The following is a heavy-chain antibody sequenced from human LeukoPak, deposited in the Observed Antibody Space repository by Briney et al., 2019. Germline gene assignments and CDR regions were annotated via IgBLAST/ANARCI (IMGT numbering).Heavy chain of an antibody. D-gene: IGHD2-15*01. J-gene: IGHJ4*02. CDR1: GFTFSSYS. V-gene: IGHV3-48*01. CDR3: ASGRGY. Sequence: PVGSLRLSCAASGFTFSSYSMFWVRQAPGKGVEWVSYISGSSSSIYYADSVKGRLTSSSDNAKNSLYLQMNSLRAEDTAVYYCASGRGYWGQGTLVTVSS. CDR2: ISGSSSSI.